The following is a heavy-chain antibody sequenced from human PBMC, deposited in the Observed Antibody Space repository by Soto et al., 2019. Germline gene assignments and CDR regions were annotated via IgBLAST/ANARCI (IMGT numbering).Heavy chain of an antibody. D-gene: IGHD3-3*01. CDR3: SRQASDFWSGKPQYYMDV. V-gene: IGHV3-73*01. CDR2: IRSKANNYAT. J-gene: IGHJ6*03. Sequence: GESLKISCAASGFTFSGSAMHWVRQASGKGLEWVGRIRSKANNYATAYGASVKGRFTISRDDSKNTAYLQMNSLKTEDTAVYYCSRQASDFWSGKPQYYMDVWGKGTTVTVSS. CDR1: GFTFSGSA.